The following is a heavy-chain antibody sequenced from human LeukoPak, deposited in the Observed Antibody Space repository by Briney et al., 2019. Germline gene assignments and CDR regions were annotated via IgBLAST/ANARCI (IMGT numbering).Heavy chain of an antibody. J-gene: IGHJ4*02. CDR1: GGSISSYY. Sequence: PSETLSLTCTVSGGSISSYYWSWIRQPPGKGLEWIGYIYYSGSTNYNPSLKSRVTISVDTSKNQFSLKLSSVTAADTAVYYCASHYYDSSGYPRADYWGQGTLVTVSS. V-gene: IGHV4-59*01. D-gene: IGHD3-22*01. CDR3: ASHYYDSSGYPRADY. CDR2: IYYSGST.